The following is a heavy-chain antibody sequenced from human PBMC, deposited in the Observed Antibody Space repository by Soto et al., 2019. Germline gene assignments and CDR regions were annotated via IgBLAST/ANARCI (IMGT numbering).Heavy chain of an antibody. J-gene: IGHJ6*02. CDR2: IYSSGSS. CDR3: ARLFTVTTDYYFGMDV. V-gene: IGHV4-4*07. Sequence: VQLRESGPGLVKPSETLSLSCTVSGGSIRGSYWSWVRQPAGKGLEWIGRIYSSGSSNYNPSLIRRLTMSLDTSKNQFSLKLRSVTAADTAIYYCARLFTVTTDYYFGMDVWGQGTTVTVSS. CDR1: GGSIRGSY. D-gene: IGHD4-17*01.